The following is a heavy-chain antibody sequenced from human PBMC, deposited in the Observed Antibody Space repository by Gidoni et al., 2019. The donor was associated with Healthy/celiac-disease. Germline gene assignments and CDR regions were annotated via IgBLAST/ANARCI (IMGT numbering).Heavy chain of an antibody. J-gene: IGHJ4*02. V-gene: IGHV4-61*02. CDR3: ARRGRSDFWSGYYDY. D-gene: IGHD3-3*01. CDR1: GGSISSGSYY. Sequence: QVQLQESGPGLVKPSQTLSLTCTVSGGSISSGSYYWSWIRQPAGKGLEWIGRIYTSGSTNYNPSLKSRVTMSVDTSKNQFSLKLSSVTAADTAVYYCARRGRSDFWSGYYDYWGQGTLVTVSS. CDR2: IYTSGST.